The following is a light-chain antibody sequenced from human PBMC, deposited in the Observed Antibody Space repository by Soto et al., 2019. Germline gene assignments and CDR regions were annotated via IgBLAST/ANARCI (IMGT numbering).Light chain of an antibody. Sequence: QSALTQPTSVSGSPGQSITISSTGTSSDIGGYSYVSWYQQHPGKAPKLMIYEVNNRPSGVSNRFSGSKSGNTASLTISGLQAEDEADYYCSSYTSSSTYVFGTGTKVTVL. CDR3: SSYTSSSTYV. CDR1: SSDIGGYSY. J-gene: IGLJ1*01. V-gene: IGLV2-14*01. CDR2: EVN.